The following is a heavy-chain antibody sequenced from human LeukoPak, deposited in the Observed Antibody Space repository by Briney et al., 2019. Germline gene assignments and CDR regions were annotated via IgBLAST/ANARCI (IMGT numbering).Heavy chain of an antibody. Sequence: ASVTVSCKASGYTFTGYYMHWVRQAPGQGLEWMGWINPNSGGTNYAQKFQGRVTMTRDTSISTAYMELSRLRSDDTAVYYCARVPTYYYGSGSYYNLDYWGQGTLVTVSS. D-gene: IGHD3-10*01. CDR3: ARVPTYYYGSGSYYNLDY. CDR1: GYTFTGYY. CDR2: INPNSGGT. V-gene: IGHV1-2*02. J-gene: IGHJ4*02.